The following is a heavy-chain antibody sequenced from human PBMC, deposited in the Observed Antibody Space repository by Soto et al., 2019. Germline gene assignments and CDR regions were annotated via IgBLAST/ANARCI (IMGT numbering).Heavy chain of an antibody. J-gene: IGHJ4*02. CDR3: ARHHRVDCSSTSCYWGHRDY. V-gene: IGHV5-51*01. Sequence: GESLKISCKGSGYSFTSYWIGWVRQMPGKGLEWMGIIYPGDSDTRYSPSFQGQVTISADKSISTAYLQWSSLKASDTAMYYCARHHRVDCSSTSCYWGHRDYWGQGTLVTVSS. CDR1: GYSFTSYW. D-gene: IGHD2-2*01. CDR2: IYPGDSDT.